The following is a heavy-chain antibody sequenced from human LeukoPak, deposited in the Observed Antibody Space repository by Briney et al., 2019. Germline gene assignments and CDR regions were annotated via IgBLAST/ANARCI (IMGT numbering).Heavy chain of an antibody. V-gene: IGHV3-30-3*01. J-gene: IGHJ4*02. CDR3: ARGCSSTSCPDN. CDR2: ISDDGYNP. Sequence: PGGSLRLSCAASGFTFSSYPIHWVRQAPGKGLDWVAVISDDGYNPYYSDSVKGRFTISRDNSKNTVYLQMNSLRAEDTAVYYCARGCSSTSCPDNWGQGTLVTVSS. CDR1: GFTFSSYP. D-gene: IGHD2-2*01.